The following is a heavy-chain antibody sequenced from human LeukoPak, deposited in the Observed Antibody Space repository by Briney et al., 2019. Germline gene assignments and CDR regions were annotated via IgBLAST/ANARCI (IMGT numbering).Heavy chain of an antibody. V-gene: IGHV1-2*02. Sequence: GASVKVSCKASGYTFTGYYMHWVRQAPGQGLEWMGWINPNSGGTNYAQKFQGRVTMTRDTSISTAYIELSRLRSDDTAVYYCARAPGRYSYGEDFDYWGQGTLVTVSS. D-gene: IGHD5-18*01. CDR3: ARAPGRYSYGEDFDY. CDR2: INPNSGGT. CDR1: GYTFTGYY. J-gene: IGHJ4*02.